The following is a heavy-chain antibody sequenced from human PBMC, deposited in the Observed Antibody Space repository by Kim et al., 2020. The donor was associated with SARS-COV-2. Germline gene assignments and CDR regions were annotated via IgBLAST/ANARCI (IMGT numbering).Heavy chain of an antibody. CDR1: GGSISSTTYY. V-gene: IGHV4-39*01. CDR2: IYRSGST. CDR3: ARPYYDFWSFYWT. D-gene: IGHD3-3*01. J-gene: IGHJ5*02. Sequence: SQTLSLTCTVSGGSISSTTYYWGWLRQAPGKGLEWIGSIYRSGSTYYNSSLKSRVTISVDTSKNQFSLMMTSVTAADTAVYYCARPYYDFWSFYWTWGQG.